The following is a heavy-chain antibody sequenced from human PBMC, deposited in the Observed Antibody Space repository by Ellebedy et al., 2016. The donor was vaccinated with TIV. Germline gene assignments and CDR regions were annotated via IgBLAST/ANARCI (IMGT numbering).Heavy chain of an antibody. D-gene: IGHD3-16*02. J-gene: IGHJ6*02. V-gene: IGHV4-31*11. CDR1: GGSFSGYY. CDR3: ARDAEDYVWGSYRPYGMDV. Sequence: LRLSXAVYGGSFSGYYWSWIRQHPGKGLEWIGYIYYSGSTYYNPSLKSRVTISVDTSKNQFSLKLSSVTAADTAVYYCARDAEDYVWGSYRPYGMDVWGQGTTVTVSS. CDR2: IYYSGST.